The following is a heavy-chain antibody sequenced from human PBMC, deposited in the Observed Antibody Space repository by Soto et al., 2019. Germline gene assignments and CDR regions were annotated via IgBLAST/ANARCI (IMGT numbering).Heavy chain of an antibody. J-gene: IGHJ4*02. CDR2: TTQLETT. V-gene: IGHV4-30-2*06. Sequence: PSETLSLTCSVSVVTMSYGGYSWSWIRQSPGKGLEWLGYTTQLETTYCNPSFKSRLSLSIDRTRNQFSLSVSSMTAADKAVYYGARGGGYDSFDFWGQGIQVTVSS. CDR3: ARGGGYDSFDF. CDR1: VVTMSYGGYS. D-gene: IGHD2-15*01.